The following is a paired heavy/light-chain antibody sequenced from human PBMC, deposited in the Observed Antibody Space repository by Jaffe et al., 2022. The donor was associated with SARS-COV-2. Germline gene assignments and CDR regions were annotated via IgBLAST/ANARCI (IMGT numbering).Light chain of an antibody. V-gene: IGKV1-39*01. CDR1: QNIGNF. J-gene: IGKJ1*01. CDR2: AAS. CDR3: QQSYSNWWT. Sequence: DIQMTQSPSSLSASVGDRVTITCRASQNIGNFVNWYQQRPGKVPRLLIFAASSLQSGVPSRFSGSGFGTDFTLSISSLQPEDFATYSCQQSYSNWWTFGQGTKVEVE.
Heavy chain of an antibody. Sequence: QITLKESGPTLVKPTQTLTLTCTVSGFSVTTSGVGVGWIRQPPGKALEWLALIYWDDDKRYNPPLKSRLAITKDTSKNQVVLTMTNMDPLDTGTYYCAHHMLPDLVRGARHNWFDPWGRGTLVTVSS. CDR3: AHHMLPDLVRGARHNWFDP. CDR1: GFSVTTSGVG. J-gene: IGHJ5*02. V-gene: IGHV2-5*02. CDR2: IYWDDDK. D-gene: IGHD3-10*01.